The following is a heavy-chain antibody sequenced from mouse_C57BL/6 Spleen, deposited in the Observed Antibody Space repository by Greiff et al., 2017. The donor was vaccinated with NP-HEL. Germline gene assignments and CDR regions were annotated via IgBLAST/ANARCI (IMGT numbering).Heavy chain of an antibody. D-gene: IGHD2-4*01. J-gene: IGHJ4*01. CDR3: AKTSYDYDVYAMDY. Sequence: QVQLQQSGPGLVQPSQSLSITCTVSGFSLTSYGVHWVRQPPGKGLEWLGVIWSGGSTDYNAAFISRLSSSKDNSKSQVFFKMNSLQADDTAIYYCAKTSYDYDVYAMDYWGQGTSVTVSS. V-gene: IGHV2-4*01. CDR1: GFSLTSYG. CDR2: IWSGGST.